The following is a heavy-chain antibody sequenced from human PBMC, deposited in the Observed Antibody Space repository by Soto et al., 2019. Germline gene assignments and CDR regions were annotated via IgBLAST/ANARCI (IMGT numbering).Heavy chain of an antibody. CDR2: INDSGNI. CDR1: GGSFSGYQ. D-gene: IGHD3-10*01. J-gene: IGHJ6*03. CDR3: ARGLILWFGELPRRGGDYYHMDV. V-gene: IGHV4-34*01. Sequence: QVQLQQWGAGLLKPSETLSLTCAVYGGSFSGYQWSWIRQTPGKGLEWIGEINDSGNINYNPSLKSRVTIFLDTPKKQISLKLSSVTAADTAVYYCARGLILWFGELPRRGGDYYHMDVWGKGTTVIVSS.